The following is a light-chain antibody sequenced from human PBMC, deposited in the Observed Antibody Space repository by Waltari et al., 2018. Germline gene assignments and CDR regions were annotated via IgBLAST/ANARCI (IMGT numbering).Light chain of an antibody. J-gene: IGLJ2*01. Sequence: FVLSQPHSVSESPGKTVTIPCTRSSGTFAANYVHWYQRRPGSVPTIVIYKDNERPSGVPDRFSGSADRYSGSASLTISGLRAEDEADYCCQSYDNTNYVVFGGWTKLTVL. CDR1: SGTFAANY. CDR3: QSYDNTNYVV. V-gene: IGLV6-57*03. CDR2: KDN.